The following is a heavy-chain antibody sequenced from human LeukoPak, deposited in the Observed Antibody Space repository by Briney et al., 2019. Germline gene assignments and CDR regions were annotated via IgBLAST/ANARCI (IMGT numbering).Heavy chain of an antibody. J-gene: IGHJ4*02. Sequence: SVTVTCKASGGTFTSYAISWVRQAPGQGLEWMGGIIPIFGTANYAQKFQGRVTITADESTSTAYMELSSLRSEDTAVYYCARGGAGYSYGYHFDYWGQGTLVTVSS. V-gene: IGHV1-69*13. CDR3: ARGGAGYSYGYHFDY. D-gene: IGHD5-18*01. CDR2: IIPIFGTA. CDR1: GGTFTSYA.